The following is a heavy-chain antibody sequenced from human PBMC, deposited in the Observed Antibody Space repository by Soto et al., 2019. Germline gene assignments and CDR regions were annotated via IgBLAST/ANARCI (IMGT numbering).Heavy chain of an antibody. CDR2: ISFDGSNR. CDR3: AIDLSYCSGGSCYQHDGSDN. D-gene: IGHD2-15*01. V-gene: IGHV3-30*03. CDR1: GFTFSNYA. J-gene: IGHJ4*02. Sequence: QVQLVESGGGGVQPGGSLRLSCAASGFTFSNYAMHWVRQAPGKGLEWVAIISFDGSNRFYRDSVKGRFTISRDHSKNTLYLERSSLRAEDTAVYFCAIDLSYCSGGSCYQHDGSDNWGQGTLVIVSS.